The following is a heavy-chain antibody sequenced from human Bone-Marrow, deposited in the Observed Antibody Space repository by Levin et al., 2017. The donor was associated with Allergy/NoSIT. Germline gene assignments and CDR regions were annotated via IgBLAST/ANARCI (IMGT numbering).Heavy chain of an antibody. CDR3: ATRHDPGDYHYPTDASDI. Sequence: ASVKVSCKASRYTFTNYYVHWVRQAPGQGLEWMGWIVPDSGDTRSAQKFQDRVAMTRDTSISTAYMELSRLTSDDTAVYYCATRHDPGDYHYPTDASDIWGQGTLVTVSS. CDR2: IVPDSGDT. CDR1: RYTFTNYY. V-gene: IGHV1-2*02. J-gene: IGHJ3*02. D-gene: IGHD3-22*01.